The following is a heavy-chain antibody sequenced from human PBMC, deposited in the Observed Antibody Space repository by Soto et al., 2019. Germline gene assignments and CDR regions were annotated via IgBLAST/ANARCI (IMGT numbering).Heavy chain of an antibody. V-gene: IGHV1-46*01. CDR3: ARGGHVVVVTAALDY. J-gene: IGHJ4*02. CDR1: GDTFTDYY. Sequence: QVQLMQSGAEVKKPGASVKVSCKASGDTFTDYYIHWVRQAPGQGLESMGTVNPSGGHTTYAQHFLGRVTITRDTSTSTLYMELTSLTSDDTAIYYCARGGHVVVVTAALDYWGKGTLVTVSS. D-gene: IGHD2-21*02. CDR2: VNPSGGHT.